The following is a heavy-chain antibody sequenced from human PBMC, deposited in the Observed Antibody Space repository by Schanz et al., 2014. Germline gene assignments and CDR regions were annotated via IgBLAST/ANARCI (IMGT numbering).Heavy chain of an antibody. Sequence: EVQLVESGGGLVQPGGSLRLSCASSGFSFTTYAMSWVRQAPGKGLEWVSYISSSSSTRYYADSVKGRFTISRDNSKNTLFLQMNSLRVEDSAIYYCAKDISDTSGKDDYWGQGTLVTVSS. V-gene: IGHV3-23*04. CDR1: GFSFTTYA. J-gene: IGHJ4*02. CDR3: AKDISDTSGKDDY. D-gene: IGHD3-22*01. CDR2: ISSSSSTR.